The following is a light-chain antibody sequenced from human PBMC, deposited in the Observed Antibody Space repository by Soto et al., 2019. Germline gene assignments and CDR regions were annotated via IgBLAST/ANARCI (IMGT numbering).Light chain of an antibody. V-gene: IGLV2-14*03. Sequence: QSALTQPASVSGSPGQSITISCTGTSSDIGGYNFVSWYQHHPGKAPRLLIFDVSDRPSGVSDRFSGSKSGNTASLTISLLQVEDEADYYCSSYISSSTPYVFGTGTKVTVL. CDR3: SSYISSSTPYV. J-gene: IGLJ1*01. CDR1: SSDIGGYNF. CDR2: DVS.